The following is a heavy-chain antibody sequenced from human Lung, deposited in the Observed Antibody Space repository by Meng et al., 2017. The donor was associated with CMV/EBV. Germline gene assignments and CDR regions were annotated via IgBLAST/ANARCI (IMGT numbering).Heavy chain of an antibody. CDR1: GGSISSSSYY. V-gene: IGHV4-39*07. J-gene: IGHJ6*02. D-gene: IGHD2-2*01. Sequence: SETLSLXXTVSGGSISSSSYYWGWIRQPPGKGLEWIGGIYYSGSTYYNTSLKSRVTIPVDTAKNQFSLKLGSVTAADTAVDYCARDGGKIFSSASCKSKYYYYGMDVWGQGXTVTVSS. CDR3: ARDGGKIFSSASCKSKYYYYGMDV. CDR2: IYYSGST.